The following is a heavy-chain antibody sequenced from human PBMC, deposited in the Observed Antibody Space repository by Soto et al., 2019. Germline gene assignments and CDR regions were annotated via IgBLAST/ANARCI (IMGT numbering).Heavy chain of an antibody. CDR2: INPNSGGT. J-gene: IGHJ3*02. V-gene: IGHV1-2*04. D-gene: IGHD1-1*01. Sequence: ASVKVSCKASGYTFTGYYMHWVRQAPGQGLEWMGWINPNSGGTNYAQKFQGWVTMTRDTSISTAYMELSRLRSDDTAVYYCAREFNGTTGTTEAHRVGFAFAIWGQGTMVTVSS. CDR3: AREFNGTTGTTEAHRVGFAFAI. CDR1: GYTFTGYY.